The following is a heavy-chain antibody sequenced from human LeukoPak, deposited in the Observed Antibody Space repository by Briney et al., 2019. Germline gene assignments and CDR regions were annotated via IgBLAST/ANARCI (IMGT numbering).Heavy chain of an antibody. CDR3: ARGRVSSSTWYSTYYYFFYMDF. J-gene: IGHJ6*03. CDR1: DDSITMYY. V-gene: IGHV4-59*01. D-gene: IGHD4-11*01. CDR2: VDHTGST. Sequence: SETLSLTCTISDDSITMYYWTWIRQPPGKGLEWIGYVDHTGSTKFNPSLNGRVSISRDTSNNFFSLRLRSVTAADTAVYFCARGRVSSSTWYSTYYYFFYMDFWGKGTTVTVSS.